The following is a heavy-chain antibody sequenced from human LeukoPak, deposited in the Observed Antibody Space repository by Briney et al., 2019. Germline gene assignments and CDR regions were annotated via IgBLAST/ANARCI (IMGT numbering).Heavy chain of an antibody. Sequence: GGSLRLSCAASGFTFSGYWMSWVRQTPEKGLEWVANIKQDGYEEYYVDSVKGRFTISRDNAKNSLYLQMNSLRADDTAVYYCARDKIVGPTTLDYWGQGTLVTVSS. J-gene: IGHJ4*02. V-gene: IGHV3-7*01. CDR2: IKQDGYEE. CDR1: GFTFSGYW. D-gene: IGHD1-26*01. CDR3: ARDKIVGPTTLDY.